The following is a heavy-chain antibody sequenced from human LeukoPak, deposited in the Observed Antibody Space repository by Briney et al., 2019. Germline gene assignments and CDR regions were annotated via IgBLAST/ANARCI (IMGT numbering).Heavy chain of an antibody. CDR3: ARRYCSSTSCSYFDY. Sequence: SETLSLTCAVHSGSFSGYYWSWIRQPPGKGLEWIGEINHSGSTNYNPSLKSRVTISVDTSKNQFSLKLSSVTATDTAVYYCARRYCSSTSCSYFDYWGQGTLVTVSS. CDR1: SGSFSGYY. CDR2: INHSGST. D-gene: IGHD2-2*01. J-gene: IGHJ4*02. V-gene: IGHV4-34*01.